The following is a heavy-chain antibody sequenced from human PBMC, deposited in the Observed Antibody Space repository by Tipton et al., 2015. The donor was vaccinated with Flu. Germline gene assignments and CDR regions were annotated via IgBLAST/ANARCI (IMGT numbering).Heavy chain of an antibody. CDR3: ARSGPYVFWSGSASGYYFDY. CDR1: GGSISSYY. CDR2: IYYSGST. Sequence: TLSLTCTVSGGSISSYYWSWIRQPPGKGLEWIGYIYYSGSTNYNPSLKSRFTISVDTSKNQFSLKLSSVTAADTAVYYCARSGPYVFWSGSASGYYFDYWGQGSLVAVSS. D-gene: IGHD3-3*01. J-gene: IGHJ4*02. V-gene: IGHV4-59*08.